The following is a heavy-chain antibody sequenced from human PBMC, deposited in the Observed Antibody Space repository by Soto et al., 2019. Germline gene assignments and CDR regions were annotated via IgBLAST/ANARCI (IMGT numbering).Heavy chain of an antibody. V-gene: IGHV4-34*01. D-gene: IGHD6-13*01. Sequence: PSETLSLTCAVYGGSFSGYYWSWIRQPPGKGLEWIGEINHSGSTNYNPSLKSRVTISVDTSKNQFSLKLSSVTAADTAVYYCARMGGSIAAAGRRFDYWGQGTLVTVSS. CDR2: INHSGST. CDR3: ARMGGSIAAAGRRFDY. CDR1: GGSFSGYY. J-gene: IGHJ4*02.